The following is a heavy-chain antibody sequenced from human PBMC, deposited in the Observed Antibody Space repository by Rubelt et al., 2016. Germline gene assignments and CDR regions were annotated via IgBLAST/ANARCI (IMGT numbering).Heavy chain of an antibody. CDR1: GYTLTELS. Sequence: VQLVQSGAEVKKPGASVKVSCKVSGYTLTELSMHWVRQAPGKGLEWMGGFDPDDGETIYAQKFQGRVTRTEDTSTDTAYMELSSLRSEDTAVYYCATVSCSGGSCYSLSLGYWGQGTLVTVSS. V-gene: IGHV1-24*01. CDR2: FDPDDGET. D-gene: IGHD2-15*01. CDR3: ATVSCSGGSCYSLSLGY. J-gene: IGHJ4*02.